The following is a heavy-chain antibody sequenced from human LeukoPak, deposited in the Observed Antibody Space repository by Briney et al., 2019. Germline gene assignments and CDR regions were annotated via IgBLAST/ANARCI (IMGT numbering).Heavy chain of an antibody. V-gene: IGHV4-59*08. CDR2: IYYTGTT. CDR1: GGSIRNYY. J-gene: IGHJ4*02. D-gene: IGHD6-19*01. Sequence: SETLSLTCTVSGGSIRNYYWSWVRQPPGKRLEWIAYIYYTGTTDYNPSLKSRVTISVDSSENQFSLKLSSLTAADTAIYYCVRYGIAVPGRVLLYYWGRGTLVTVSS. CDR3: VRYGIAVPGRVLLYY.